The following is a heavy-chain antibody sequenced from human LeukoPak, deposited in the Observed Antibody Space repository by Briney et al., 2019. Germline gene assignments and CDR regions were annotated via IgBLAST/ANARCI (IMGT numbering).Heavy chain of an antibody. CDR2: IYYSGTT. Sequence: PSETRSLTCTVSGGSISSFYWSWIRQPPGKGLEWIGYIYYSGTTNYNPSLKSRVNISVDTSKNQFSLKLTSVTAADTAVYYRARRGPGYCSTTSCLYHYYGMDVWGQGTTVTVSS. D-gene: IGHD2-2*01. V-gene: IGHV4-59*08. CDR3: ARRGPGYCSTTSCLYHYYGMDV. J-gene: IGHJ6*02. CDR1: GGSISSFY.